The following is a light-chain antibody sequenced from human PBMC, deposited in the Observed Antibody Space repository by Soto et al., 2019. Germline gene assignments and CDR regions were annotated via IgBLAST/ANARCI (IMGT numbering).Light chain of an antibody. V-gene: IGLV2-23*01. CDR3: CSYAGSGTWV. Sequence: QSALTQPASVSGSPGQSITISCTGTSGDVGSYNLVSWYQQHPGTAPKLMIFEGIKRPSGLSNRFSGSKSGNTASLTISGLQAEDEADYYCCSYAGSGTWVFGGGTKLTVL. CDR2: EGI. CDR1: SGDVGSYNL. J-gene: IGLJ3*02.